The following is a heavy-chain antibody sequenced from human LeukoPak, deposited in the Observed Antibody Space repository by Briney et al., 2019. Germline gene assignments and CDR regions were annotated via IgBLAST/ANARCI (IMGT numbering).Heavy chain of an antibody. D-gene: IGHD6-19*01. CDR2: IYYSGST. V-gene: IGHV4-39*07. Sequence: PSETLSLTCNVSGGSISSTNYYWGWIRQAPGRGLEWIGSIYYSGSTYYNPSLKSRVTISVDTSKNQFSLKLSSVTAADTAVYYCARVGSSSGWYEYFQHWGQGTLVTVSS. CDR3: ARVGSSSGWYEYFQH. J-gene: IGHJ1*01. CDR1: GGSISSTNYY.